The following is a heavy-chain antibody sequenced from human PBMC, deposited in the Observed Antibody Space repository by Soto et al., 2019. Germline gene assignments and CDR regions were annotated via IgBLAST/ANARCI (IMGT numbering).Heavy chain of an antibody. V-gene: IGHV3-74*01. Sequence: EVQRVESGGGLVQPGGSLRLSCAPAGFTFSSSWMNWVSQAPGQGLVWVSRITSDGSSTIYADSVKGRHTISRDNAKNTPYLQMNCLRAGVTAVYYWARPRSCSGGSCSNCVDPWGQGTLVTVSS. J-gene: IGHJ5*02. CDR1: GFTFSSSW. D-gene: IGHD2-15*01. CDR2: ITSDGSST. CDR3: ARPRSCSGGSCSNCVDP.